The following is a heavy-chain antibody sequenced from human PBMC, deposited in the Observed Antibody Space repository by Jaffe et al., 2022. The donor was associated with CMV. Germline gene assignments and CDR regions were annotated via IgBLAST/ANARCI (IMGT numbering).Heavy chain of an antibody. V-gene: IGHV4-59*01. CDR3: ARAPLYSGYEYYFDY. J-gene: IGHJ4*02. CDR1: GGSISSYY. Sequence: QVQLQESGPGLVKPSETLSLTCTVSGGSISSYYWSWIRQPPGKGLEWIGYIYYSGSTNYNPSLKSRVTISVDTSKNQFSLKLSSVTAADTAVYYCARAPLYSGYEYYFDYWGQGTLVTVSS. CDR2: IYYSGST. D-gene: IGHD5-12*01.